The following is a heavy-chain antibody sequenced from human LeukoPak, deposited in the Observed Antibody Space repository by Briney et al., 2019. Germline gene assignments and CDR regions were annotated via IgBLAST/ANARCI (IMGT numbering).Heavy chain of an antibody. Sequence: PSETLSLTCTVSGGSISSYYWSWIRQPPGKGLEWIGYIYNSGSTNYSPYYNPSLKSRVTISVDTSKNQFSLRLSSVTAADTAVYYCARFIQLYSFDYWGQGTLVTVSS. D-gene: IGHD5-18*01. V-gene: IGHV4-59*08. CDR3: ARFIQLYSFDY. J-gene: IGHJ4*02. CDR1: GGSISSYY. CDR2: IYNSGST.